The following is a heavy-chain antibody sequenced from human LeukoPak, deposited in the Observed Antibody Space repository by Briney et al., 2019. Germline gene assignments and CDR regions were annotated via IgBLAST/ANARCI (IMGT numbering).Heavy chain of an antibody. D-gene: IGHD6-6*01. Sequence: SETLFLTCAVYGGSFSGYYWSWIRQPPRKGLEWIGEINHSGSTNYSPSLKSRVTISVNTSKNQFSLKLTSVTAADTAVYYCARAGFALAPHRGTPFDYWGQGTLVTVSS. CDR1: GGSFSGYY. CDR3: ARAGFALAPHRGTPFDY. J-gene: IGHJ4*02. V-gene: IGHV4-34*01. CDR2: INHSGST.